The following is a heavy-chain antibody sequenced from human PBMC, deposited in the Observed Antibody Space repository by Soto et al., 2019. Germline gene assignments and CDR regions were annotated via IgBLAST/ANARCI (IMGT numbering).Heavy chain of an antibody. CDR1: GLTFSTYA. D-gene: IGHD5-12*01. Sequence: EVHLLESGGDLVQPGGSLRLSCTASGLTFSTYAMSWVRQAPGKGLEWVSAIGGSGTGGRTYYADSVKGRFTISRDNSKNTVYLQMNRLRADDTAVYYCAKSHVGLDGYNSDYYGMDVWGQGTTVTVSS. J-gene: IGHJ6*02. CDR2: IGGSGTGGRT. CDR3: AKSHVGLDGYNSDYYGMDV. V-gene: IGHV3-23*01.